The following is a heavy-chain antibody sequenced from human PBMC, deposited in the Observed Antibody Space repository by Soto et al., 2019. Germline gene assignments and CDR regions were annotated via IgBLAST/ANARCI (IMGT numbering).Heavy chain of an antibody. J-gene: IGHJ3*02. D-gene: IGHD5-12*01. CDR3: AKDRTGYVPPDAFDI. CDR2: ISYDGSNK. CDR1: GFTFSSYG. V-gene: IGHV3-30*18. Sequence: GGSLRLSCAASGFTFSSYGMHWVRQAPGKGLDWVTLISYDGSNKYYADSVKGRFTISRDNSKNTLYLQMNSLRAEDTAVYYCAKDRTGYVPPDAFDIWGQGTMVTVSS.